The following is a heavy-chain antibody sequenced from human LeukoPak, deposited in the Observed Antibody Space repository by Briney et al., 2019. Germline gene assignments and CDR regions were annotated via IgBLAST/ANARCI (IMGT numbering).Heavy chain of an antibody. J-gene: IGHJ4*02. Sequence: PSETLSLTCTVSGGSISSSGYYWSWIRQPPGKGLEWIGEINHSGSTNYNPSLKSRVTISVDTSKNQFSLKLSSVTAADTAVYYCATSDSSSWYKRDFDYWGQGTLVTVSS. CDR1: GGSISSSGYY. CDR2: INHSGST. D-gene: IGHD6-13*01. CDR3: ATSDSSSWYKRDFDY. V-gene: IGHV4-39*07.